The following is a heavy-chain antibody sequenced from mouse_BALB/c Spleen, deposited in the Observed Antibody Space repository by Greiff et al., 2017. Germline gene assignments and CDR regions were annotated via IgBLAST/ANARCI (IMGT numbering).Heavy chain of an antibody. CDR1: GFNIKDYY. J-gene: IGHJ4*01. D-gene: IGHD3-1*01. CDR3: ARGLREAMDY. CDR2: IDPENGDT. Sequence: VQLQQSGAELVRSGASVKLSCTASGFNIKDYYMHWVKQRPEQGLEWIGWIDPENGDTEYAPKFQGKATMTADTSSNTAYLQLSSLTSEDTAVYYCARGLREAMDYWGQGTSVTVSS. V-gene: IGHV14-4*02.